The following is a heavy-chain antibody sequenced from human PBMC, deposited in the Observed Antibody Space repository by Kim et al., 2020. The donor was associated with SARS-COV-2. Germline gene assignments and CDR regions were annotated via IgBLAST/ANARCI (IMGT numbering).Heavy chain of an antibody. CDR3: ARGRFSSWAHYGSGSYYMGRSNWFDP. D-gene: IGHD3-10*01. J-gene: IGHJ5*02. CDR2: INHSGST. V-gene: IGHV4-34*01. CDR1: GGSFSGYY. Sequence: SETLSLTCAVYGGSFSGYYWSWIRQPPGKGLEWIGEINHSGSTNYNPSLKSRVTISVDTSKNQFSLKLSSVTAADTAVYYCARGRFSSWAHYGSGSYYMGRSNWFDPWGQGTLVTVSS.